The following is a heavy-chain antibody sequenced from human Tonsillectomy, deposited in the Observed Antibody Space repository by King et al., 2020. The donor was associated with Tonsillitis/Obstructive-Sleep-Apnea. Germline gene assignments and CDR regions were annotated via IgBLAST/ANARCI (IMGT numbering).Heavy chain of an antibody. CDR3: GTSSVGWGNDAFDI. CDR1: GLTVSNNY. Sequence: VQLVESGGGLVQPGGSLRLSCAASGLTVSNNYMGWVRQAPGKGLEWVSAIHPNANTDYTDSVQGRFTISRHNSNNTLCLQMTSLRPDDTALYYCGTSSVGWGNDAFDIWGQGAMVTVSS. V-gene: IGHV3-53*04. D-gene: IGHD3-22*01. CDR2: IHPNANT. J-gene: IGHJ3*02.